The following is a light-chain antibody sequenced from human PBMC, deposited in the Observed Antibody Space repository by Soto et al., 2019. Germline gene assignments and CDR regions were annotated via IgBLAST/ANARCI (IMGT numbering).Light chain of an antibody. Sequence: DIQMTQSPSSVSASVVDRVTITCRASQAISSWLAWYQHKPGKVPKLLIYAASSLQSGVPSRFSGSGSGTDFTLTISSLQPEDFATYYCQQVNSFPLTFGGGTEVEIK. CDR1: QAISSW. J-gene: IGKJ4*01. V-gene: IGKV1D-12*01. CDR3: QQVNSFPLT. CDR2: AAS.